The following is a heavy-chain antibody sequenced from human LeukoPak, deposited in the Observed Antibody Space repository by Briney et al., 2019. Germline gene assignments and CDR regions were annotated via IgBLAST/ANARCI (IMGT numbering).Heavy chain of an antibody. D-gene: IGHD6-13*01. CDR3: ARAERQQLAHPFCF. CDR1: GFTFSSYS. J-gene: IGHJ4*02. Sequence: NSGGSLRLSCAASGFTFSSYSMNWVRQAPGKGLEWVSSISSSSSYIYYADSVKGRFTISRDNAKNSLYLQMNSLRAEDTAVYYCARAERQQLAHPFCFWGQGTLVTVSS. V-gene: IGHV3-21*01. CDR2: ISSSSSYI.